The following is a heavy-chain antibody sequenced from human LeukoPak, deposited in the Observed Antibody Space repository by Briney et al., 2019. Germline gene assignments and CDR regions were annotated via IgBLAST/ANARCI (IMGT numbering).Heavy chain of an antibody. J-gene: IGHJ4*02. CDR1: Y. CDR2: VHYSGST. CDR3: ARGPDYYDSSGYYWYFDY. Sequence: YWISWVRQMPGKGLEWIGYVHYSGSTYYNPSLKSRVTISADTSKNHFSLKLTSVTAADTAVYYCARGPDYYDSSGYYWYFDYWGQGTLVTVSS. D-gene: IGHD3-22*01. V-gene: IGHV4-31*02.